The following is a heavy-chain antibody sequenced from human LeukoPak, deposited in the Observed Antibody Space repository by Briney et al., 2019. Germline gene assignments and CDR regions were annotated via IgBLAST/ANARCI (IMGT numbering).Heavy chain of an antibody. CDR2: ISAYNGNT. CDR1: GYTFTSYG. D-gene: IGHD3-10*01. V-gene: IGHV1-18*01. CDR3: ARDTLWFGELQSEGTSD. J-gene: IGHJ4*02. Sequence: GASVKVSCKASGYTFTSYGISWVRQAPGQGLEWMGWISAYNGNTNYAQKLQGRVTMTTDTSTSTAYMELRSLRSDDTAVYYCARDTLWFGELQSEGTSDWGQGTLVTVSS.